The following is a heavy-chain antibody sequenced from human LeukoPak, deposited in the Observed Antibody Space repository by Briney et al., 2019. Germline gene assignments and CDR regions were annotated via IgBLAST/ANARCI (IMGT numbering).Heavy chain of an antibody. CDR3: ARLRFDWFYFDY. CDR1: GGSISTYY. Sequence: SETLSLTCTVSGGSISTYYWSWIRQPPGKGLEWIGYIYYGGSTNYNPSLKSRVTVSVDTSKNQFSLKLSSVTAADTAVYYCARLRFDWFYFDYWGQGTLVTVSS. V-gene: IGHV4-59*01. D-gene: IGHD3-9*01. J-gene: IGHJ4*02. CDR2: IYYGGST.